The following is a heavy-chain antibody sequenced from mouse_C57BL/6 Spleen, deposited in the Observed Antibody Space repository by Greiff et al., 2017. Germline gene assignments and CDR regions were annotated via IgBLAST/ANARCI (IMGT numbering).Heavy chain of an antibody. V-gene: IGHV14-4*01. Sequence: EVKLQESGAELVRPGASVKLSCTASGFNIKDDYMHWVKQRPEQGLEWIGWIDPENGDTEYASKFQGKATITADTSSNTAYLQLSSLTSEDTAVYYCTPMINYVDCWGQGTTLTVSS. J-gene: IGHJ2*01. CDR3: TPMINYVDC. CDR1: GFNIKDDY. D-gene: IGHD2-4*01. CDR2: IDPENGDT.